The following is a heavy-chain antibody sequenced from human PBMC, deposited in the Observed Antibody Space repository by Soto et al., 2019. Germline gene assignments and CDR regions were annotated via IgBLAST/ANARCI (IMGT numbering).Heavy chain of an antibody. J-gene: IGHJ4*02. CDR3: ARAPRGGSPDY. CDR1: GGSFSGYY. CDR2: INHSGST. Sequence: PSETLSLTCAVYGGSFSGYYWSWIRQPPGKGLEWIGEINHSGSTNYNPSLKSRVTISVDTSKNQFSLKLSSETAADTAVYYCARAPRGGSPDYWGQGTLVTVSS. D-gene: IGHD3-16*01. V-gene: IGHV4-34*01.